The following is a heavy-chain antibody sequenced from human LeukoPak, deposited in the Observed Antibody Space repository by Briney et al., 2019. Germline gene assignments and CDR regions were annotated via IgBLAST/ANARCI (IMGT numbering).Heavy chain of an antibody. D-gene: IGHD3-22*01. Sequence: SETLSLTCTVSGGSISSGGYYWSWIRQHPGKGLEWIGCIYYSGSTYYNPSLKSRVTLSVDTSKNQFSLKLSSVTAADTAVYYCARSNYDSSGWANAFDIWGQGTMVTVSS. V-gene: IGHV4-31*03. CDR1: GGSISSGGYY. CDR3: ARSNYDSSGWANAFDI. J-gene: IGHJ3*02. CDR2: IYYSGST.